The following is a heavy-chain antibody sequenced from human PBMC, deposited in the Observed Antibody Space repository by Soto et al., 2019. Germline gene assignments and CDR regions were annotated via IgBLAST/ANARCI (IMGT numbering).Heavy chain of an antibody. V-gene: IGHV1-46*01. CDR3: ARDRDSDNPYYYGMDV. CDR2: INPSGGST. J-gene: IGHJ6*02. Sequence: ASVKVSCKASGYTFTSYYMHWVRQAPGQGLEWMGIINPSGGSTSYAQKFQGRVTMTRDTSTSTVYMELSSLRSEDTAVYYCARDRDSDNPYYYGMDVWGQGTTVTVSS. D-gene: IGHD1-20*01. CDR1: GYTFTSYY.